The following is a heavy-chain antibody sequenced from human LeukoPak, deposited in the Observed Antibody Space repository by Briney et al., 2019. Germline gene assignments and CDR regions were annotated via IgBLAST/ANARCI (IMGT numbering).Heavy chain of an antibody. CDR3: VRDSSYSHFDY. CDR1: GFTFSSYA. V-gene: IGHV3-48*01. CDR2: ISSSGAL. D-gene: IGHD4-11*01. J-gene: IGHJ4*02. Sequence: GGSLRLSCAASGFTFSSYAMNWVRQSSGKGLEWISTISSSGALHYADSVKGRFTISRDSAKNSLYLQMDSLRAEDTAAYYCVRDSSYSHFDYWGQGTLVTVSS.